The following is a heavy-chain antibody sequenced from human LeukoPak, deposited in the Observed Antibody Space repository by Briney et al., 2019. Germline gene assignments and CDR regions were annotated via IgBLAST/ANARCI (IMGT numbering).Heavy chain of an antibody. CDR1: GGTFSSYA. J-gene: IGHJ4*02. Sequence: ASVKVSCKASGGTFSSYAISWVRQAPGQGLEWMGRIIPILGIANYAQKFQGRVTITADKSTSTAYMELSSLRSEDTAVYYCARWSEIQMGNYWGQGTLVTVSS. V-gene: IGHV1-69*04. CDR2: IIPILGIA. D-gene: IGHD7-27*01. CDR3: ARWSEIQMGNY.